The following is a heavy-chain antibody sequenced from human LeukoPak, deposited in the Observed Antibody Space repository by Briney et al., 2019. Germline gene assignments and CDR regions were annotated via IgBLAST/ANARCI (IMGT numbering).Heavy chain of an antibody. CDR3: AKDHSSSPNYMDV. CDR2: IWYDGSNK. V-gene: IGHV3-30*02. J-gene: IGHJ6*03. Sequence: GGSLRLSCAASGFTFSSYGMHWVRQAPGKGLEWVAVIWYDGSNKYYADSVKGRFTISRDNSKNTLYLQMNSLRAEDTAVYYCAKDHSSSPNYMDVWGKGTTVTVSS. D-gene: IGHD6-13*01. CDR1: GFTFSSYG.